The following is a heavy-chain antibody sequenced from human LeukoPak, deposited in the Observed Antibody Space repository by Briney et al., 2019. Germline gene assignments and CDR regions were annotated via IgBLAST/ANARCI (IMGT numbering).Heavy chain of an antibody. Sequence: GGSLRLSCAASGFTFSSYAMHWVRQAPGKGPEWVAVISYDGSNKYYADSVKGRFTISRDNSKNTLYLQMNSLRAEDTAVYYCARESPGREFDPWGQGTLVTVSS. V-gene: IGHV3-30*04. CDR3: ARESPGREFDP. J-gene: IGHJ5*02. CDR1: GFTFSSYA. CDR2: ISYDGSNK. D-gene: IGHD3-10*01.